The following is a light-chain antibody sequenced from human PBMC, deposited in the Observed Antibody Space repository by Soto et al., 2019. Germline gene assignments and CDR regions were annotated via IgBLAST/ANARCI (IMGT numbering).Light chain of an antibody. Sequence: NFMLTQPHSVSESPGKTVIISCTGSVGGIAYNSVQWYQQRPGSAPTTVIYDNNQRPSGVPDRFSGSTDGSSNSASLTISGLQTEDEADYYCQSYDSNTVIFGGGTQLTVL. CDR3: QSYDSNTVI. V-gene: IGLV6-57*02. CDR1: VGGIAYNS. CDR2: DNN. J-gene: IGLJ2*01.